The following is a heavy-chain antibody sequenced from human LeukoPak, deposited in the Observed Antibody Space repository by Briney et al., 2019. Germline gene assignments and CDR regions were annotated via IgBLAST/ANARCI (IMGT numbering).Heavy chain of an antibody. Sequence: KPSETLSLTCSVSGVSIRGNYWSWIRQTQGKGLEWIGEVNYSGNTNYNPSVKSRVAISVDMSKNHLSLRLNSVTAADTAVYYCARVTDFWNEYYDSYFDYWGQGALVIVSS. J-gene: IGHJ4*02. CDR1: GVSIRGNY. CDR3: ARVTDFWNEYYDSYFDY. CDR2: VNYSGNT. V-gene: IGHV4-34*01. D-gene: IGHD3-3*01.